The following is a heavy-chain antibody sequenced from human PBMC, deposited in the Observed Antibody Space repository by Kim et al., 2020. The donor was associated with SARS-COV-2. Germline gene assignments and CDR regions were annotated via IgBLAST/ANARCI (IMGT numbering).Heavy chain of an antibody. CDR3: ARDRGWYYYGSGSVFGNWFDP. CDR1: GFTFSSYA. V-gene: IGHV3-30*04. Sequence: GGSLRLSCAASGFTFSSYAMHWVRQAPGKGLEWVAVISYDGSNKYYVDSVKGRFTISRDNSKNTLYLQMNSLRAEDTAVYYCARDRGWYYYGSGSVFGNWFDPWGQGTLVTVSS. D-gene: IGHD3-10*01. CDR2: ISYDGSNK. J-gene: IGHJ5*02.